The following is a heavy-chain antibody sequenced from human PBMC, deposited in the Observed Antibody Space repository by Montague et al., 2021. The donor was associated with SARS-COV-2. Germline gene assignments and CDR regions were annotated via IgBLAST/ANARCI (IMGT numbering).Heavy chain of an antibody. D-gene: IGHD6-13*01. Sequence: SETLSLTCTVSGGSISSSSYYWGWIRQPPGKGLEWIGSIYYSGSTYYNPSLKSRVTISVDTSKNQFSLKLSSVTAADTAVYYCAREPDETYSSSWSYYYDMDVWGQGTTVTVSS. CDR2: IYYSGST. J-gene: IGHJ6*02. V-gene: IGHV4-39*07. CDR1: GGSISSSSYY. CDR3: AREPDETYSSSWSYYYDMDV.